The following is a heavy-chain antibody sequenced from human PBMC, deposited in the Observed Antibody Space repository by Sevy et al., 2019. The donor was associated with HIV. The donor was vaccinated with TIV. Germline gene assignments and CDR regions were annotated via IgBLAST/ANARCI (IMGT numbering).Heavy chain of an antibody. D-gene: IGHD3-22*01. V-gene: IGHV3-7*01. CDR2: IKQDGSEK. CDR3: GISFHYYESSGYYYY. Sequence: GGSLRLSCAASGFTFSSYWMSWVRQAPGKGLEWVANIKQDGSEKYYVDSVKGRFTISRDNAKNSLYLQMNSLRAEDTAVYYYGISFHYYESSGYYYYWGQGTLVTVSS. J-gene: IGHJ4*02. CDR1: GFTFSSYW.